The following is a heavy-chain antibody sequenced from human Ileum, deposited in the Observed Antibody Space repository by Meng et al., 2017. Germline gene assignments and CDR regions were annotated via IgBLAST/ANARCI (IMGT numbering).Heavy chain of an antibody. V-gene: IGHV3-74*03. J-gene: IGHJ1*01. CDR2: IDPDGSDP. CDR1: GFSFTDHW. CDR3: TNDRLNH. Sequence: EVQLVEAGGGLAPPGGSLRLSCTASGFSFTDHWMHWVRQGPGKGPVWVSRIDPDGSDPTYADSVKGRFSISRDNAKNTVYLQMNSLRAEDSALYYCTNDRLNHWGQGALVTASS. D-gene: IGHD1-1*01.